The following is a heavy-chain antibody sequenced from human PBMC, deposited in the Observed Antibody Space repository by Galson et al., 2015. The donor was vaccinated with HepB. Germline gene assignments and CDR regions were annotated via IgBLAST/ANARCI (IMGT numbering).Heavy chain of an antibody. V-gene: IGHV4-4*07. D-gene: IGHD3-22*01. J-gene: IGHJ4*01. Sequence: GGSISRNYWSWIRQPAGKGLEWIGRIYIGGTTNYNPSLKSRVTMSEDTSKNQFSLKLNSATAADTAVYYCAKTGYYYFDSSGYYIFDYWGHGTLVTVSS. CDR3: AKTGYYYFDSSGYYIFDY. CDR1: GGSISRNY. CDR2: IYIGGTT.